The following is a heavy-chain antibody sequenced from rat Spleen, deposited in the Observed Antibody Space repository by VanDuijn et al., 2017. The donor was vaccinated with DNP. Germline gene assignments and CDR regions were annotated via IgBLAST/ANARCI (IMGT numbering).Heavy chain of an antibody. Sequence: QVQLRESGPGLVQPSQTLSLACTVSGFSLTSYHVHWLRQPSGKGLEWMGVMWTGGKTEYNSTVKSRLSISRDTSKSQVFLKMNSLQTEDTAIYFCTRFHSTGLTWFAYWGQGTLVTVSS. V-gene: IGHV2-43*01. J-gene: IGHJ3*01. CDR1: GFSLTSYH. CDR2: MWTGGKT. CDR3: TRFHSTGLTWFAY. D-gene: IGHD1-4*01.